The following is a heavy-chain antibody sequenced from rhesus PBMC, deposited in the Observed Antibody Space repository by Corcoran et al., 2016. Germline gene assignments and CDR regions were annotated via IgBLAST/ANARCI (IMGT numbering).Heavy chain of an antibody. J-gene: IGHJ4*01. V-gene: IGHV4-165*02. Sequence: QVRLQESGPGVVKPSETLSLTCVVSGGYMSGYSWNWIRQPLGKGLEWIDYIGGSRRNTPYNPSLRSRVSISTDTTRNQLSLKLTSVTAADTAVYFCARWVDYNKDYYFDHWGQGVLVTVSS. CDR2: IGGSRRNT. D-gene: IGHD3-9*01. CDR3: ARWVDYNKDYYFDH. CDR1: GGYMSGYS.